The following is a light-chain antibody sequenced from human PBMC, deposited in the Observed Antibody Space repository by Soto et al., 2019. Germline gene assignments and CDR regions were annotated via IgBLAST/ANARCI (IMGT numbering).Light chain of an antibody. Sequence: GLAQPGSGSGSPGQAIPISYTKTSSDVGGYNYVSWYQHHPGKAPKLIIYDVTNRPSGVSNPFSGSKSGNTASLTISGLQPEDEADYYCSSYTTSNTRQIVFGTGTKVTVL. CDR3: SSYTTSNTRQIV. CDR2: DVT. V-gene: IGLV2-14*03. J-gene: IGLJ1*01. CDR1: SSDVGGYNY.